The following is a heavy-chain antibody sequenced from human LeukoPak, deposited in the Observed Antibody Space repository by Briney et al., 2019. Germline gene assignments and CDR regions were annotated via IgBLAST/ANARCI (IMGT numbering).Heavy chain of an antibody. CDR3: ARWLGGANVDY. Sequence: GESLKISCKGSGYSFTTYWIAWVRQMPGKGPEWMGIIYPSDSDTRYSPSFQGQVTISADKSISTAYLQWGSLKASDTAMYYCARWLGGANVDYWGQGTLVTVSS. CDR1: GYSFTTYW. CDR2: IYPSDSDT. J-gene: IGHJ4*02. V-gene: IGHV5-51*01. D-gene: IGHD4/OR15-4a*01.